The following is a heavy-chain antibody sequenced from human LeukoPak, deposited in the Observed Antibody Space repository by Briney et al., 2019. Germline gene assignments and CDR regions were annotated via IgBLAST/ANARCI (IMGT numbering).Heavy chain of an antibody. V-gene: IGHV3-74*01. CDR2: ISKDGSDS. CDR1: GFTFTSHW. Sequence: PGGSLRLSCAASGFTFTSHWMHWVRQVPGKGLVWVSRISKDGSDSFYADSVKGRFTISRDNARNTVELQMNSLRAEDTALYYCARGYSGYGNYYYYYMDVWGKGTTVTVSS. J-gene: IGHJ6*03. CDR3: ARGYSGYGNYYYYYMDV. D-gene: IGHD5-12*01.